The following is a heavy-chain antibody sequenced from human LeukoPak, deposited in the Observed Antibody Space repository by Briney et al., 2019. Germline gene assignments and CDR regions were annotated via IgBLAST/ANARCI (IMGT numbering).Heavy chain of an antibody. D-gene: IGHD3-22*01. CDR2: ISGSGGST. Sequence: GGSLRLSCAASGFTFSNYAMNWVRQAPGKGLEWVSTISGSGGSTYYADSVKGRFTISRDNSQSTLYLQMSSLRAEDTAVYYCAADPYYYDSSGYHPPAHYWGQGTLVTVSS. CDR1: GFTFSNYA. J-gene: IGHJ4*02. CDR3: AADPYYYDSSGYHPPAHY. V-gene: IGHV3-23*01.